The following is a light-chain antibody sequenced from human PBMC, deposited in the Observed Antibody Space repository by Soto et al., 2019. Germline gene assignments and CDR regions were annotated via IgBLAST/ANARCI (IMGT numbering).Light chain of an antibody. CDR2: LGS. CDR1: QSLLFSNGYNY. Sequence: DIVMTQSPLSLPVTPGEPASISCRSSQSLLFSNGYNYLEWYLQKPGQSPLLLIYLGSDRASGVPDRFSGSGSAIDFTLKISRVEAEDVGVYYCMQSLQTPWTFGQGTKVEIK. CDR3: MQSLQTPWT. J-gene: IGKJ1*01. V-gene: IGKV2-28*01.